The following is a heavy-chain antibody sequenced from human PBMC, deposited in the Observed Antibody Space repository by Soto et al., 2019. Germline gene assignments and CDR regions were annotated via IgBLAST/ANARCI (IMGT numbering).Heavy chain of an antibody. CDR2: ISGSGGST. V-gene: IGHV3-23*01. J-gene: IGHJ4*02. Sequence: GGSLRLSCAASGFTFSSYAMSWVRQAPGKGLEWVSAISGSGGSTYYTDTVKGRFTISRDNSKNTLYQQMNSLRAEDKTVYYYANGRQLTVTTWLDYGGQGTLVTVP. CDR1: GFTFSSYA. CDR3: ANGRQLTVTTWLDY. D-gene: IGHD4-17*01.